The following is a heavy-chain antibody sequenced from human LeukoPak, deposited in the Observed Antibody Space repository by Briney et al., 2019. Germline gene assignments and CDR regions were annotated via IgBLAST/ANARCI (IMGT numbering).Heavy chain of an antibody. CDR1: GGSISSGGYY. CDR2: IYYSGNT. V-gene: IGHV4-61*08. J-gene: IGHJ4*02. CDR3: ARAYSGEALDY. D-gene: IGHD2-21*01. Sequence: SETLSLTCTVSGGSISSGGYYWSWIRQPPGKGLEWIGFIYYSGNTNHNPSLKSRLTLSIDTSKNQFSLKLGSVTAADTAVYYCARAYSGEALDYWGQGTLVTVSS.